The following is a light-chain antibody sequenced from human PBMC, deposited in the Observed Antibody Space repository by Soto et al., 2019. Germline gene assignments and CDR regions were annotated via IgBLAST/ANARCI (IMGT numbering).Light chain of an antibody. CDR3: QHYSNSLFT. J-gene: IGKJ4*01. CDR2: KAS. V-gene: IGKV1-5*03. Sequence: DIQMTQSPSTLSASVGDRVTITCRASQSINIWLAWYQQKPGKAPKLLIYKASTLESGVPSRFSGSGSGTDFTLTISRLQPDDFATYFCQHYSNSLFTFGGGTKVEIQ. CDR1: QSINIW.